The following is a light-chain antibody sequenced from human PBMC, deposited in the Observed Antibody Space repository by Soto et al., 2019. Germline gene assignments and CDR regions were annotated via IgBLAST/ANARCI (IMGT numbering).Light chain of an antibody. CDR2: TSG. CDR3: QQTYRTPYT. V-gene: IGKV1-39*01. J-gene: IGKJ2*01. CDR1: QRITTY. Sequence: IHMTQSPSSLSASVGDRVTITCRASQRITTYLNWYQQKPGEAPKLLISTSGTLQRGVPSRFSGSGSGTDFTLTITSLQPADFATFFCQQTYRTPYTFGQGTQLEI.